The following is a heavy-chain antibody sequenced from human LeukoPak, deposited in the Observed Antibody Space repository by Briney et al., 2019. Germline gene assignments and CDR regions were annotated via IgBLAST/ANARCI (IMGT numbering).Heavy chain of an antibody. CDR2: IYSGRST. CDR3: ATHSGYSSGWYYFDY. Sequence: PGGSLRLSCAASGFTVSSNYMSWVRQAPGKGLEWASVIYSGRSTSYADSVKGRFTISRHNSKNTLYLQMNSLRAEDTAVYYCATHSGYSSGWYYFDYWGQGTLVTVSS. J-gene: IGHJ4*02. CDR1: GFTVSSNY. V-gene: IGHV3-53*04. D-gene: IGHD6-19*01.